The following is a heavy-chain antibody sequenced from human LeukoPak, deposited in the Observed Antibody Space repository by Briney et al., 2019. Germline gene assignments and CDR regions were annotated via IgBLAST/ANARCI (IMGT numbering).Heavy chain of an antibody. CDR2: INPSGGST. Sequence: ASVKVSCKASGYTFTSYGISWVRQAPGQGLEWMGIINPSGGSTSYAQKFQGRVTMTRDTSTSTVYMELSSLRSEDTAVYYCARDLTIAVAGTGYWGQGTLVTVSS. V-gene: IGHV1-46*01. D-gene: IGHD6-19*01. CDR3: ARDLTIAVAGTGY. J-gene: IGHJ4*02. CDR1: GYTFTSYG.